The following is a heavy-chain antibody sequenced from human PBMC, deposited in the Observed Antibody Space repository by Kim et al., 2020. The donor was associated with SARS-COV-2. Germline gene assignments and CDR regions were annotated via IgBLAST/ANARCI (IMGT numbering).Heavy chain of an antibody. D-gene: IGHD1-26*01. Sequence: ASVKVSCKASGYTFTNFALHWVRQAPGQRLEWMGWINADNGDTKYSQMFQDRVTITRDTSASTAYMDMSSLRSEDTAVYYCARVYGNYYSGGPYSFDYWGQGTLVTVSS. J-gene: IGHJ4*02. CDR3: ARVYGNYYSGGPYSFDY. CDR1: GYTFTNFA. CDR2: INADNGDT. V-gene: IGHV1-3*01.